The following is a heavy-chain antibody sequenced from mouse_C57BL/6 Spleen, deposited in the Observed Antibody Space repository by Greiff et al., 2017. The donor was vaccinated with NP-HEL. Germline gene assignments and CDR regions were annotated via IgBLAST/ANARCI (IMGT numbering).Heavy chain of an antibody. Sequence: DVKLVESGGGLVKPGGSLKLSCAASGFTFSSYAMSWVRQTPEKRLEWVATISDGGSYTYYPDNVKGRFTISRDNAKNNLYLQMSHLKSEDTAMYYCASFYGSFAYWGQGTLVTVSA. CDR2: ISDGGSYT. D-gene: IGHD2-1*01. V-gene: IGHV5-4*03. CDR3: ASFYGSFAY. CDR1: GFTFSSYA. J-gene: IGHJ3*01.